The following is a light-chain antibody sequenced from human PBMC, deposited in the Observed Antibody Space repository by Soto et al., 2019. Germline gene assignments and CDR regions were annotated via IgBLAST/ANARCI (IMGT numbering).Light chain of an antibody. CDR2: EVT. Sequence: QSVLTQPPSASGSPGQSVTISCTGTSSDVGGYNYVSWYQQHPGKAPKLMIYEVTKRPSGVPDRFSASKSVNTASLTVSGLQAEDEAEYYCSSYAGSYKYVFGTGTKVPVL. J-gene: IGLJ1*01. CDR1: SSDVGGYNY. V-gene: IGLV2-8*01. CDR3: SSYAGSYKYV.